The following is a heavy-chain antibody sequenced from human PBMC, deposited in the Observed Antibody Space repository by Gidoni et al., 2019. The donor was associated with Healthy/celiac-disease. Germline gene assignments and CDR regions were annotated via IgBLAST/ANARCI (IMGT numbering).Heavy chain of an antibody. J-gene: IGHJ4*02. CDR1: GYTFTSYG. V-gene: IGHV1-18*04. D-gene: IGHD3-22*01. CDR3: ARVNEPWDSSGYYFLFGY. CDR2: ISAYNGNT. Sequence: QVQLVQSGAEVKKPGASVKVSCKASGYTFTSYGISWVRQPPGQGLEWMGWISAYNGNTNYAQKLQGRVTMTKDTSTSTAYMELRSLRSDDTAVYYCARVNEPWDSSGYYFLFGYWGQGTLVTVSS.